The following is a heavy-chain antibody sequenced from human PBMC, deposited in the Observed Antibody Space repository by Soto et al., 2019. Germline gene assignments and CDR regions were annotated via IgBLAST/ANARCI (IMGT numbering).Heavy chain of an antibody. CDR1: GFTSSSYW. Sequence: EVQLVESGGGLVQPGGSLRLSCAASGFTSSSYWIHWDRQAPGKGLVWVSRISNDGSSTNYADSVKGRFTISRDNAKNTVYLQMNSLRAEDTAVYYCARDTYYYDSSDHFSADAFDIWGQGTMVTVSS. J-gene: IGHJ3*02. V-gene: IGHV3-74*01. CDR3: ARDTYYYDSSDHFSADAFDI. D-gene: IGHD3-22*01. CDR2: ISNDGSST.